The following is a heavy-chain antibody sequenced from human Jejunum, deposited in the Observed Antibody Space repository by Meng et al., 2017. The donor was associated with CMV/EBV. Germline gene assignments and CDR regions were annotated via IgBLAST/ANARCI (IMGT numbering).Heavy chain of an antibody. CDR2: VYHSGTT. D-gene: IGHD3-22*01. CDR3: ARKISSGYYLNWFDP. CDR1: DDSITNNNW. J-gene: IGHJ5*02. Sequence: DDSITNNNWWTWVRQSPGKGLEWIGEVYHSGTTNYTPSLKSRVTISVDKSKNQFFLQMTSLTAADTAVYYCARKISSGYYLNWFDPWGRGTLVTVSS. V-gene: IGHV4-4*02.